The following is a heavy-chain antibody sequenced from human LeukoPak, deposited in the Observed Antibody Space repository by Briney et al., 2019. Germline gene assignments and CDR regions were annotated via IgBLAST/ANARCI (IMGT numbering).Heavy chain of an antibody. V-gene: IGHV3-9*01. J-gene: IGHJ4*02. CDR2: ISWNSGSI. Sequence: GGSLRLSCAASGFTFDDYAMHSVRQAPGKGLEWVSGISWNSGSIGYADSVKGRFTISRDNAKNSLYLQMNSLRAEDTALYYCAKDKAAAGTEYYFDYWGQGTLVTVSS. D-gene: IGHD6-13*01. CDR3: AKDKAAAGTEYYFDY. CDR1: GFTFDDYA.